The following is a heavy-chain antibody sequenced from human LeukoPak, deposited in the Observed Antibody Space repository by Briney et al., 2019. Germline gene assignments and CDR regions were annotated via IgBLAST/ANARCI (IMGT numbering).Heavy chain of an antibody. CDR2: ISSGGNT. J-gene: IGHJ5*02. V-gene: IGHV1-18*01. CDR1: GYIFSNYG. CDR3: ARDFAWGSGGAPIDDNWLDP. D-gene: IGHD7-27*01. Sequence: GASVKVSCKATGYIFSNYGISWVRQAPGHGLEWMGWISSGGNTNYAPKFQDRATMTTDTSTSTAYMEPRSLRFDDTAVYYCARDFAWGSGGAPIDDNWLDPWGQGTLVTVSS.